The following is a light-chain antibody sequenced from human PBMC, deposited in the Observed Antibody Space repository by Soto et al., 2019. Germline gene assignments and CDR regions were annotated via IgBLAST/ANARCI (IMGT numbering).Light chain of an antibody. Sequence: QSALTQPASVSGSPGQSITISCIGTSSDVGGYNYVSWYQQHPGKAPKLMIYDVSNRPSGVSNRFSGSKSGNTASLTISGLQAEDEADYYCSSYTSSSTLEVFGGGTQLTVL. CDR3: SSYTSSSTLEV. CDR1: SSDVGGYNY. V-gene: IGLV2-14*01. CDR2: DVS. J-gene: IGLJ2*01.